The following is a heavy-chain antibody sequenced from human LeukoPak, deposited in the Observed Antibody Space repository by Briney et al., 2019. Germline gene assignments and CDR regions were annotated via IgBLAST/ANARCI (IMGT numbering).Heavy chain of an antibody. CDR1: GGSISSGSYY. J-gene: IGHJ4*02. Sequence: SSQTLSLTCTVSGGSISSGSYYWSWIRQPAGKGLEWIGRIYTSGSTNYNPSLKSRVTISVDTPENQFSLKLSSVTAADTAVYYCARDFPFQVGATMTDYWGQGTLVTVSS. CDR2: IYTSGST. D-gene: IGHD1-26*01. CDR3: ARDFPFQVGATMTDY. V-gene: IGHV4-61*02.